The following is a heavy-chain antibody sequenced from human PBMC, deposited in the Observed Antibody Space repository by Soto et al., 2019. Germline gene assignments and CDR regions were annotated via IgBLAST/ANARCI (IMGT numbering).Heavy chain of an antibody. CDR3: AALTMRARGYYYGMDV. CDR1: GDNFTSYW. V-gene: IGHV5-10-1*01. J-gene: IGHJ6*02. Sequence: PGESLKISCKGSGDNFTSYWISWVRQMPGNGLEWMGRIDPSDSYTNYSPSFQGHVTISADKSISTAYLQWSSLKASDTAMYYCAALTMRARGYYYGMDVWGQGTTVTVSS. CDR2: IDPSDSYT. D-gene: IGHD3-22*01.